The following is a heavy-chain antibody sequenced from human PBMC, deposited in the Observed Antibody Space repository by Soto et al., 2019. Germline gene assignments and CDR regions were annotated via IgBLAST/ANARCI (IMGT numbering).Heavy chain of an antibody. D-gene: IGHD2-21*02. J-gene: IGHJ5*02. CDR3: ARGRSNDFSSSPPPRFDP. Sequence: VGSLRLSCVASGFTFKTYEMYWFRQVPGQGLEWVACIGTLRDTFYSAAVAGRFIVSRENGRNSLYLQMNSLRVGDSGIYFCARGRSNDFSSSPPPRFDPWGRATRVTVSS. V-gene: IGHV3-13*01. CDR1: GFTFKTYE. CDR2: IGTLRDT.